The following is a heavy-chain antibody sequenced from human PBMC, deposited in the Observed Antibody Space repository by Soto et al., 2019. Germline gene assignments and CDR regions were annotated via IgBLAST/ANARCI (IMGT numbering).Heavy chain of an antibody. D-gene: IGHD3-22*01. CDR3: ARSEQYDYDSSGYYYPSGYYYYGMDV. CDR1: GCTFANYA. CDR2: INVGNGNI. J-gene: IGHJ6*01. V-gene: IGHV1-3*01. Sequence: GASVKVSCKASGCTFANYAMPWVRQAPGQRLEWMGWINVGNGNIKYSQKFKGRVTITRDTXXTTAYMELSSLRAEDTAVYYCARSEQYDYDSSGYYYPSGYYYYGMDVWGQGTTVNVSS.